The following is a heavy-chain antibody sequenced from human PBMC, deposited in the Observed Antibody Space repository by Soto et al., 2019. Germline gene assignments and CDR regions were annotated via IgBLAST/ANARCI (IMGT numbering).Heavy chain of an antibody. Sequence: QVQLQASGPGLVKASQTLSLTCTVSGGSISSGGYYWNWIRQHPGKGLEWIGYIRNSGSTYYNPSLKSRVTISVDTSKNQFSLNLSSVTAADTAVYYCARSGDSSSLSGVGYYGMDVWGQGTTVTVSS. CDR3: ARSGDSSSLSGVGYYGMDV. D-gene: IGHD6-13*01. CDR2: IRNSGST. V-gene: IGHV4-31*03. J-gene: IGHJ6*02. CDR1: GGSISSGGYY.